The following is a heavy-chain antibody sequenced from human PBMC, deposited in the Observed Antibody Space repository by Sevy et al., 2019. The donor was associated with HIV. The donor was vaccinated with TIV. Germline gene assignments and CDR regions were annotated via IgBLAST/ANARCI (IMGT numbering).Heavy chain of an antibody. Sequence: GGSLRLSCAASGFSVSRNHINWVRHAPGKGQEWISVIYSDGTTQYADSVKGRFTISRDTSNNTVYLQVSRLRADDTAVYYCARRLSSAWYFDFWGQGTLVTVSS. J-gene: IGHJ4*02. V-gene: IGHV3-53*01. CDR2: IYSDGTT. CDR1: GFSVSRNH. D-gene: IGHD6-19*01. CDR3: ARRLSSAWYFDF.